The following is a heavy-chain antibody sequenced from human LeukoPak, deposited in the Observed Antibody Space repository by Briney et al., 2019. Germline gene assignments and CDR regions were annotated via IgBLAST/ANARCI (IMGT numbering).Heavy chain of an antibody. Sequence: GASVKVSCKASGGTFSSYAISWVRQAPGQGLEWMGWISAYNGNTNYAQKLQGRVTMTTDTSTSTAYMELRSLRSDDTAVYYCARDHSSSWYFDWGQGTLVTVSS. J-gene: IGHJ4*02. CDR2: ISAYNGNT. CDR1: GGTFSSYA. V-gene: IGHV1-18*01. CDR3: ARDHSSSWYFD. D-gene: IGHD6-13*01.